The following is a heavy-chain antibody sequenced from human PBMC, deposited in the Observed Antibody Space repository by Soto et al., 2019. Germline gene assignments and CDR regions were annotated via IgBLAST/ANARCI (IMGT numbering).Heavy chain of an antibody. J-gene: IGHJ4*02. Sequence: PGASLGLACAASGFTFRDHYMSWIRQAPGKGLEWIGYSSNSGSFTRYADSVKGRFSISRDNAKNSLYLQINSLRGDDTAIYYCVRSGDNYNLLDYWGQGTPVTVSS. V-gene: IGHV3-11*06. CDR3: VRSGDNYNLLDY. CDR1: GFTFRDHY. D-gene: IGHD1-1*01. CDR2: SSNSGSFT.